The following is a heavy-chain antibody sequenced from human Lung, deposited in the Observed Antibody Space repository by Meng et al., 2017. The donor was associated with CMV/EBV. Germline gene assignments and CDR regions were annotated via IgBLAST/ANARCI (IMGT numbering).Heavy chain of an antibody. CDR1: GGSITSSSYF. D-gene: IGHD3-3*01. CDR2: ISYRGRT. Sequence: SETLSLXCAVSGGSITSSSYFWGWVRQPPGKGLEWIGTISYRGRTYYSPSLKSRVTISLDTAKNQFSLKLSSVTAADTAMYYCASIDFLSGYEFDYWGQGXLVTVSS. CDR3: ASIDFLSGYEFDY. V-gene: IGHV4-39*07. J-gene: IGHJ4*02.